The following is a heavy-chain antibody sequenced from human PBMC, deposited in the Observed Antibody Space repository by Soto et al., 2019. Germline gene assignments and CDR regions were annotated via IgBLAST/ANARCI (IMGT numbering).Heavy chain of an antibody. J-gene: IGHJ6*02. CDR3: ARDDGGNSRGMDV. V-gene: IGHV4-61*01. CDR1: GGSVSSGSYY. Sequence: SETLSLTCTVSGGSVSSGSYYWSWIRQPPGKGLEWIGYIYYSGSTNYNPSLKSRVTISVDTSKNQFSLKLSSVTAADTAVYYCARDDGGNSRGMDVSVPVTKVTVSS. D-gene: IGHD2-21*01. CDR2: IYYSGST.